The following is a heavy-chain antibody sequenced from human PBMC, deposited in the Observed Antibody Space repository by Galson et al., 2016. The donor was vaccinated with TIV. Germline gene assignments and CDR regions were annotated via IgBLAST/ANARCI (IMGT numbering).Heavy chain of an antibody. CDR2: IYPADSET. D-gene: IGHD3-3*01. J-gene: IGHJ6*03. Sequence: QSGAEVKKPGESLKISCKASGYSFATFWVGWVRQMLGQGLEWMGVIYPADSETRYSPSFQGQVTISADKSLSTAYLQWSSLKASVTAIYYCARHHDFWSGPGYFCMDVWGKGTTVSVSS. CDR3: ARHHDFWSGPGYFCMDV. CDR1: GYSFATFW. V-gene: IGHV5-51*01.